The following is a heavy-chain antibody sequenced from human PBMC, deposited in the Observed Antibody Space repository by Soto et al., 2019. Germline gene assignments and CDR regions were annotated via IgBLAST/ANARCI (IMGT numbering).Heavy chain of an antibody. CDR3: ARVFLGSWYYFDY. CDR1: GGSISSGGYY. D-gene: IGHD6-13*01. CDR2: IYYSGST. V-gene: IGHV4-31*03. J-gene: IGHJ4*02. Sequence: PSETLSLTCTVSGGSISSGGYYWSWIRQHPGKGLEWIGYIYYSGSTYYNPSLKSRVTISVDTSKNQFSLKLSSVTAADTAVYYCARVFLGSWYYFDYWGQGTLVTVSP.